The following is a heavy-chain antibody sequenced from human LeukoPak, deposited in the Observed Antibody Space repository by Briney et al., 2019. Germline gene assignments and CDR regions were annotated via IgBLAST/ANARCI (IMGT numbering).Heavy chain of an antibody. CDR1: GGSFSGYY. Sequence: SETLSLTCAVYGGSFSGYYWSWIRQPPGKGLEWIGEINHSGSTNYNPSLKSRVTISVDTSKNQFSLKLSSVTAADTAVYYCARHRRGRRFDPWGQGTLVTVSS. J-gene: IGHJ5*02. D-gene: IGHD3-16*02. CDR2: INHSGST. CDR3: ARHRRGRRFDP. V-gene: IGHV4-34*01.